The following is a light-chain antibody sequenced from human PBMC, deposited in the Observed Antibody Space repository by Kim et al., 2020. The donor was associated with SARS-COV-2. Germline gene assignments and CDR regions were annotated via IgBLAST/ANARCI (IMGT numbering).Light chain of an antibody. V-gene: IGKV1-9*01. CDR2: GAS. CDR1: QGIKSY. J-gene: IGKJ5*01. CDR3: QQLHSYPLVT. Sequence: SVGDIVTIIRRPSQGIKSYLACYQQKPGKAPKLLIYGASTLQSGVPSRFSGSESGTKITLTVSGLQPEDFATNYCQQLHSYPLVTFGQGTRLEIK.